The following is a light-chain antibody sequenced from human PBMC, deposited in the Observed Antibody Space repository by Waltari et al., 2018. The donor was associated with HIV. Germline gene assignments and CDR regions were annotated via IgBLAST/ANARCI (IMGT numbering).Light chain of an antibody. J-gene: IGLJ3*02. CDR3: CSYASTSSYVM. V-gene: IGLV2-23*02. CDR1: SSDVGIYNL. CDR2: EVS. Sequence: QSALTQPASVSGSPGQSITISCTGTSSDVGIYNLVSWYQQYPGKATKLIIYEVSQRPSGVSNRFSGSKSGNTASLTISGLQAEDEADYYCCSYASTSSYVMFGGGTKLTVL.